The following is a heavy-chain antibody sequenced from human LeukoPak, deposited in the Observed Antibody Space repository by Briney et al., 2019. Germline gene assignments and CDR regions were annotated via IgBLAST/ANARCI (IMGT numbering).Heavy chain of an antibody. V-gene: IGHV3-33*01. D-gene: IGHD3-22*01. CDR2: IWYDGSNK. CDR1: GFTFSSYG. CDR3: ARDQPDYYDSSGSPDY. Sequence: RSLRLSCAASGFTFSSYGMHWVRQAPGKGLEWVAVIWYDGSNKYYADSVKGRFTISRDNSKNTLYLQMNSLRAEDTAVYYCARDQPDYYDSSGSPDYWGQGTLVTVSS. J-gene: IGHJ4*02.